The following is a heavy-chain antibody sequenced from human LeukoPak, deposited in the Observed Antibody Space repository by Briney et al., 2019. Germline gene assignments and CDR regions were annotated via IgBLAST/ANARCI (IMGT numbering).Heavy chain of an antibody. CDR2: ITGGGSTT. CDR3: ARESPVAATGRSWFDS. J-gene: IGHJ5*01. D-gene: IGHD6-13*01. Sequence: PGGSLRLSCAASGFTFSSYAMSWVRQAPGKGLEWVSTITGGGSTTYYADSVKGRFTISRAHSKNTLYLQMNSLRAEDTALYYCARESPVAATGRSWFDSWGQGTLVTVSS. V-gene: IGHV3-23*01. CDR1: GFTFSSYA.